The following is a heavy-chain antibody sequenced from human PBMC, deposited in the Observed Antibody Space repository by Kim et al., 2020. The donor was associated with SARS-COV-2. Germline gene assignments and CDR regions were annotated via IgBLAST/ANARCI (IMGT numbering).Heavy chain of an antibody. CDR2: V. Sequence: VYHAGSVKGRCTISRDDAKNALYLQMNSLRDGDTAVYFCARDFDWALGLWGQGTLVTVSS. J-gene: IGHJ5*02. D-gene: IGHD3-9*01. V-gene: IGHV3-21*01. CDR3: ARDFDWALGL.